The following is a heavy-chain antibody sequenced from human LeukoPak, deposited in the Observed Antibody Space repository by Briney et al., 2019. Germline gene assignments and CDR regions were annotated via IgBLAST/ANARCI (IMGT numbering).Heavy chain of an antibody. V-gene: IGHV4-34*01. Sequence: LETLSLTCAVSGGSFSGYYWSSIRQPPGKGLEWIGEINHSGSTNYNPTLKSRVTISVDTSKNQFSLKLSSVTAADTAVYYCARALRGIAARLYPYWGQGTLVTVSS. J-gene: IGHJ4*02. CDR1: GGSFSGYY. CDR2: INHSGST. CDR3: ARALRGIAARLYPY. D-gene: IGHD6-6*01.